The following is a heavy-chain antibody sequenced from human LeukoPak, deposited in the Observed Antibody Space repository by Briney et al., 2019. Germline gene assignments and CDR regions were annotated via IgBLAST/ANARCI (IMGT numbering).Heavy chain of an antibody. CDR3: ANHYYDSSGYRPYYFDY. Sequence: GGSLRLSCAASGFTFSSYAMSWVRQAPGKGLEWVSAISGSGGSTYCADSVKGRFTISRDNSKNTLYLQMNSLRAEDTAVYYCANHYYDSSGYRPYYFDYWGQGTLVTVSS. V-gene: IGHV3-23*01. CDR2: ISGSGGST. D-gene: IGHD3-22*01. J-gene: IGHJ4*02. CDR1: GFTFSSYA.